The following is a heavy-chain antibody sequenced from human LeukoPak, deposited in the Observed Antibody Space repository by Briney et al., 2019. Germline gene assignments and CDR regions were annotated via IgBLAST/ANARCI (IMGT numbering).Heavy chain of an antibody. CDR1: GYTFTSYD. CDR2: MNPNSGNT. Sequence: ASVKVSCKASGYTFTSYDINWVRQATGQGLEWMGWMNPNSGNTGYAQKFQGRVTMTRNTSISTAYMELSSLRSDDTAVYYCARVLYHCSSTSCYSGAFDIWGQGTMVTVSS. J-gene: IGHJ3*02. V-gene: IGHV1-8*01. CDR3: ARVLYHCSSTSCYSGAFDI. D-gene: IGHD2-2*02.